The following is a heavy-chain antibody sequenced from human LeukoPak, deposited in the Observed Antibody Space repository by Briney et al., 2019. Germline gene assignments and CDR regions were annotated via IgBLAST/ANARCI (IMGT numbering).Heavy chain of an antibody. V-gene: IGHV3-30*18. Sequence: PGGSLRLSCAASGFTFSSYGMHWVRQAPGKGLEWVAVISYDGSNKYYADPVKGRFTISRDNSKNTLYLQMNSLRAEDTAVYYCAKSVVVITFRFDDWGQGALVTVSS. CDR3: AKSVVVITFRFDD. CDR2: ISYDGSNK. CDR1: GFTFSSYG. J-gene: IGHJ4*02. D-gene: IGHD2-15*01.